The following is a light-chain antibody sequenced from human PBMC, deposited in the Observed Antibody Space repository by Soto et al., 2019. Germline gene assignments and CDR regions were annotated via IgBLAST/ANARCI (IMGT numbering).Light chain of an antibody. CDR2: GVS. Sequence: EIVLTQSPATLSVSPGERATLSCRADQSVRDDLAWYQQKPGQAPRLLFYGVSTRATGIPVRFSASGSGTEFTLTISGLQSEDFAVYYCQQYNHWPRGYTFGQGTKLEIK. CDR3: QQYNHWPRGYT. V-gene: IGKV3-15*01. CDR1: QSVRDD. J-gene: IGKJ2*01.